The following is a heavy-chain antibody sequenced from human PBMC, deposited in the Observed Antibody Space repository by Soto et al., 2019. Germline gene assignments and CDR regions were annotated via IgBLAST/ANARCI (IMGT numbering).Heavy chain of an antibody. V-gene: IGHV1-18*01. CDR3: ARRYGDPSSSAGFDY. J-gene: IGHJ4*02. CDR2: ISAYNGKT. Sequence: QVQLVQSGAEVKKPGASVKVSCKASGYTFINYGISWVRQAPGQGLEWMGWISAYNGKTNYAQKLQGRVTMTTDTSTSTADMELRSLRSDDTAVYYCARRYGDPSSSAGFDYWGQGTLVTVSS. CDR1: GYTFINYG. D-gene: IGHD4-17*01.